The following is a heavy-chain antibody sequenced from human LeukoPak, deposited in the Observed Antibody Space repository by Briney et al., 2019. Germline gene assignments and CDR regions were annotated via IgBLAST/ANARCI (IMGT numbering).Heavy chain of an antibody. D-gene: IGHD6-13*01. CDR3: ARTRGGSWFDY. Sequence: GASVKLSCKASGYTITSYAMHWVRQAPGQRLEWMGWINAGNGNTKYSQKFQGRVTITRDTSASTAYMELSSLRSEDTAVYYCARTRGGSWFDYWGQGTLVTVSS. CDR1: GYTITSYA. CDR2: INAGNGNT. V-gene: IGHV1-3*01. J-gene: IGHJ4*02.